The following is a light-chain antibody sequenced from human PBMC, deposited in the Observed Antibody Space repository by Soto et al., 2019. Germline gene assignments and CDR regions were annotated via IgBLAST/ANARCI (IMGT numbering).Light chain of an antibody. CDR3: ETWDVNTRV. CDR1: SGHTSYI. J-gene: IGLJ3*02. CDR2: LEGSGSY. V-gene: IGLV4-60*02. Sequence: QPVLTQSSSASASLGSSVKLTCTLSSGHTSYIIAWHQQQPGKAPRYLMKLEGSGSYNKGSGVPDRFSGSSSGADRYLTIANLHFEDEADYYCETWDVNTRVFGGGTKLTVL.